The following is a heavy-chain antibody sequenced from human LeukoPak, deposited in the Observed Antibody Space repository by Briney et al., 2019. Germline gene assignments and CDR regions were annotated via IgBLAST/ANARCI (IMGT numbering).Heavy chain of an antibody. CDR2: INPNSGGT. CDR3: ARDRGTMVRGIGWFDP. D-gene: IGHD3-10*01. Sequence: ASVKVSCKASGYTFTGFHMHWVRQAPGQGLEWMGWINPNSGGTNYAQKFQGRVTMTRDTSISTVYMELSRLRSDDTAVYYCARDRGTMVRGIGWFDPWGQGTLVTVSS. CDR1: GYTFTGFH. V-gene: IGHV1-2*02. J-gene: IGHJ5*02.